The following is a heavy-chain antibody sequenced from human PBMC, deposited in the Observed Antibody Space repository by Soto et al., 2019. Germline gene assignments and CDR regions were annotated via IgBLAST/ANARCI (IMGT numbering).Heavy chain of an antibody. J-gene: IGHJ4*02. CDR3: ASSPDYDILRGYYHFDY. CDR2: IDPSDSYT. CDR1: GYSFTSYW. V-gene: IGHV5-10-1*01. D-gene: IGHD3-9*01. Sequence: PGESLKISCKGSGYSFTSYWISWVRQMPGKGLEWMGRIDPSDSYTNYSPSFQGHVTISADKSISTAYLQWSSLKASDTAMYYCASSPDYDILRGYYHFDYWGQGTLDTVCS.